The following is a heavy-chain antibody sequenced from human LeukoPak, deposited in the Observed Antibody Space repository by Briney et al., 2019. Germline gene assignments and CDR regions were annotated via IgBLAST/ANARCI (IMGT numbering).Heavy chain of an antibody. J-gene: IGHJ5*02. CDR3: ARRLTQYDCFDP. CDR2: TYYRSTWYN. D-gene: IGHD2-2*01. Sequence: PSQTLSLTCAISGDSVSSNSVTWNWIRHSPSRGLEWLGRTYYRSTWYNDYAVSVRGRITVNPDTSKNQFSLHLSSVTPEDTAVYYCARRLTQYDCFDPWGQGILVTVSS. CDR1: GDSVSSNSVT. V-gene: IGHV6-1*01.